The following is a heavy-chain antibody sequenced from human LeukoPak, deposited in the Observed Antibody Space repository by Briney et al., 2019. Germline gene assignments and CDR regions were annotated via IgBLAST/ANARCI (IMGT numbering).Heavy chain of an antibody. V-gene: IGHV3-21*01. D-gene: IGHD1-1*01. Sequence: RESLRPSWAPPALTFTIYSMNWVRQAPGRGLGWVSSILSISGSIYYADSVTGCLSISTDNAKNSVYLQMNRLRAERPDVYYSTRDWNYISCWGQGNLVTVSS. CDR2: ILSISGSI. CDR3: TRDWNYISC. J-gene: IGHJ4*02. CDR1: ALTFTIYS.